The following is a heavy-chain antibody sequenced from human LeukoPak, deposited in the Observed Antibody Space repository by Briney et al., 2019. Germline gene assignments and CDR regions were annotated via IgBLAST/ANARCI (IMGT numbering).Heavy chain of an antibody. D-gene: IGHD3-22*01. Sequence: GGSLRLSCAASGFTFTDYYMSWIRQAPGKGLEWVSHISNSATTIYYADSVKGRFTISRDDAKNSLYLQMNSLRDEDTAVYYCARKTDSGGQGDYWGPGTLVTVSS. CDR3: ARKTDSGGQGDY. CDR2: ISNSATTI. J-gene: IGHJ4*02. CDR1: GFTFTDYY. V-gene: IGHV3-11*04.